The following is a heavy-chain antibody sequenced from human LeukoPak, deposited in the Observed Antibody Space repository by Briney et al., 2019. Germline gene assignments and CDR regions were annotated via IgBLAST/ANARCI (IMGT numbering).Heavy chain of an antibody. D-gene: IGHD1-26*01. V-gene: IGHV1-2*02. CDR1: GYTFTRFY. Sequence: ASVKVSCKASGYTFTRFYIHWLRQAPGQGLEWMGLINPNSGGTNYAQKFQERVTITRDMSTSTAYMELSRLRSDDTAVYYCAKNSWSYYYFDYWGQGTLVTVSS. CDR2: INPNSGGT. J-gene: IGHJ4*02. CDR3: AKNSWSYYYFDY.